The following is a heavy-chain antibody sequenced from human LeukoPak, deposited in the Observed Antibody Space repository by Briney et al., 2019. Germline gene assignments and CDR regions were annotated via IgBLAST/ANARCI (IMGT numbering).Heavy chain of an antibody. J-gene: IGHJ2*01. CDR2: MNGDGRTI. CDR3: ARAGNYYFDL. CDR1: GFTFSNSW. Sequence: GGSLRLSCAVSGFTFSNSWMHWVRQGPGQGLVWVARMNGDGRTINYADSVKGRFTISRDNAKNTLYLQMNSLRDEDAAIYFCARAGNYYFDLWGRGTLVTVSS. V-gene: IGHV3-74*01. D-gene: IGHD1-7*01.